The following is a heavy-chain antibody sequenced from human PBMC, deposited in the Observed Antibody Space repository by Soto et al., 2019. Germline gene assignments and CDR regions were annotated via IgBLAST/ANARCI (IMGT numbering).Heavy chain of an antibody. CDR2: ISSSSSTI. J-gene: IGHJ4*02. D-gene: IGHD3-10*01. V-gene: IGHV3-48*01. CDR1: GFTFSSYS. CDR3: ARANYYGSPGDFDY. Sequence: EVQLVESGGGLVQPGGSLRLSCAASGFTFSSYSMNWVRQAPGKGLEWVSYISSSSSTIYYADSVKGRFTISRDNAKNSRYLQMNSQRAEDAAVYYCARANYYGSPGDFDYWGQGTLVTVSS.